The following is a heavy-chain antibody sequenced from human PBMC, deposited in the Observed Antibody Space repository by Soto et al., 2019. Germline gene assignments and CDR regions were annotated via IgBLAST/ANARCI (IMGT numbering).Heavy chain of an antibody. V-gene: IGHV1-46*01. CDR1: GYTFTSYY. J-gene: IGHJ4*02. Sequence: GASVKVSCKASGYTFTSYYMHWVRQAPGQGLEWMGIINPSGGSTSYAQKFQGRVTMTRDTSTSTVYMELSSLRSEDTAVYYCARDHTPLYYYDSSGPDYCFDYWGQGTLVTVAS. D-gene: IGHD3-22*01. CDR3: ARDHTPLYYYDSSGPDYCFDY. CDR2: INPSGGST.